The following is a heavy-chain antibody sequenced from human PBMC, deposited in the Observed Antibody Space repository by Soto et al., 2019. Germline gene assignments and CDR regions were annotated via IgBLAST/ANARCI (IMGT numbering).Heavy chain of an antibody. D-gene: IGHD1-26*01. V-gene: IGHV4-28*01. J-gene: IGHJ4*02. CDR3: ARREIQGPIDY. Sequence: QVQLQESGPGLVKPSDTLSLTCAVSGYSISSSNWWGWIRQPPGKGLEWIGYIYYSGTTYYNPSLKSQVTMSVDTSNNQFSLKLTSVTAVDTAVYYCARREIQGPIDYWGQGTLVTVSS. CDR2: IYYSGTT. CDR1: GYSISSSNW.